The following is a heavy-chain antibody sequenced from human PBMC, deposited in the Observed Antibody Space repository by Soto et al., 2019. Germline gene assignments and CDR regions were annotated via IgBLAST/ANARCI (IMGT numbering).Heavy chain of an antibody. CDR1: GASVSSGSYY. V-gene: IGHV4-61*01. Sequence: QVQLQESGPGVVKPSETLSLSCPVSGASVSSGSYYWTWIRQPPGKGLEWVGYIFYNGKTTNYNPSLKTRVTISLDTSKNQFSLKMSSVTAADTAFYYCARVYSGSYGQNDWGQGTLVTVSA. CDR3: ARVYSGSYGQND. CDR2: IFYNGKTT. J-gene: IGHJ4*02. D-gene: IGHD1-26*01.